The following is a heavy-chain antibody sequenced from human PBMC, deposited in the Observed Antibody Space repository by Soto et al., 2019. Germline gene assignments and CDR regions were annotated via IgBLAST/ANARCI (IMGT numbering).Heavy chain of an antibody. V-gene: IGHV4-34*01. J-gene: IGHJ5*02. CDR1: GGSFSGYY. CDR3: ARSVYSYGVSNWFDP. D-gene: IGHD5-18*01. CDR2: INHSGST. Sequence: QVQLQQWGAGLLKPSETLSLTCAVYGGSFSGYYWSWIRQPPGKGLEWIGEINHSGSTNYNPSLKSRVTISVDPSKNQFSLKLSSVTAADTAVYYCARSVYSYGVSNWFDPWGQGTLVTVSS.